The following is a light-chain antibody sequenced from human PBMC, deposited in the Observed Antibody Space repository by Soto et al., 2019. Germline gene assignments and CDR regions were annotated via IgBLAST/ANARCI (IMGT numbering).Light chain of an antibody. J-gene: IGKJ4*01. V-gene: IGKV1-33*01. CDR1: QDISNF. CDR3: QHYDDLPQAT. Sequence: DIQMTQSPSSLSASVGDRVTITCQASQDISNFLNWYQQKLGKAPKLLIYDASNLESGVPSRFSGSGSGTDFTFTISSLQPEDFATYYCQHYDDLPQATFGGGTKVELK. CDR2: DAS.